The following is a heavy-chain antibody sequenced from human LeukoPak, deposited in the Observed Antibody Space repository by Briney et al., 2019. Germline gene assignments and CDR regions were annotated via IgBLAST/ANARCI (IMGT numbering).Heavy chain of an antibody. J-gene: IGHJ2*01. Sequence: GGSLRLSCAASGFTFSDYYMSWIRQAPGKGLEWVSYISSGSGYTNYADSVKGRFTISRDNAKNSLHLQMNSLRAEDTAVYYCARPYSSGWYGGFDLWGRGTLVTVSS. CDR2: ISSGSGYT. CDR1: GFTFSDYY. V-gene: IGHV3-11*03. D-gene: IGHD6-19*01. CDR3: ARPYSSGWYGGFDL.